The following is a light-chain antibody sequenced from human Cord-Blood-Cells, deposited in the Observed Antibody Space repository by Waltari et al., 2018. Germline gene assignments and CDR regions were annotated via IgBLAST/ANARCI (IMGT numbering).Light chain of an antibody. V-gene: IGKV4-1*01. Sequence: DIVMTQSPDSLAVSLGERATLNCKSSQSVLYSSNNKNYVAWYQQKPGQPPKLLIYWASTRESGVPDRFSGSGSGTDFTLTISSLQAEDVAVYYCQQYYSTPFTFGPGTKVDIK. CDR1: QSVLYSSNNKNY. J-gene: IGKJ3*01. CDR2: WAS. CDR3: QQYYSTPFT.